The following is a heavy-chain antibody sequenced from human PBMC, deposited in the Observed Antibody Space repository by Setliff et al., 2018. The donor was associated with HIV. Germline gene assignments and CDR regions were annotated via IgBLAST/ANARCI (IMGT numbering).Heavy chain of an antibody. Sequence: GFLRLSCAASGFTFSSYSMNWVRQAPGKGLEWVSSISSSRSYIYYADSVKGRFTISRDNAKNSLYLQMNSLRADDTAVYYCARCFLGWGDRWSVDAFDIWGQGTMVTVSS. CDR1: GFTFSSYS. CDR3: ARCFLGWGDRWSVDAFDI. CDR2: ISSSRSYI. J-gene: IGHJ3*02. V-gene: IGHV3-21*01. D-gene: IGHD3-16*01.